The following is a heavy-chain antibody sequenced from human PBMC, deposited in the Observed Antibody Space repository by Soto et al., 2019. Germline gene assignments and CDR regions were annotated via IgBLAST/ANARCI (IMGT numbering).Heavy chain of an antibody. CDR2: IYYSGST. CDR3: ARLQYYFDY. CDR1: GGSISSYY. V-gene: IGHV4-59*01. J-gene: IGHJ4*02. Sequence: QVQLQESGPGLVKPSETLSLTCTVSGGSISSYYWSWIRQPPGKGLEWIGYIYYSGSTNYNPSLKSRVTISVDTSKNPFSLKLSSVTAADTAVYYCARLQYYFDYWGQGTLVTVSS.